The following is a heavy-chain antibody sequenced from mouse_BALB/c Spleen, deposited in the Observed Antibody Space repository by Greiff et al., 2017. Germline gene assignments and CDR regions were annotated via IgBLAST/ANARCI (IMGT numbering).Heavy chain of an antibody. CDR3: AREYYGSSYVAWFAY. J-gene: IGHJ3*01. CDR2: IYPGSGNT. Sequence: VQLKESGPELVKPGASVKISCKASGYTFTDYYINWVKQKPGQGLEWIGWIYPGSGNTKYNEKFKGKATLTVDTSSSTAYMQLSSLTSEDTAVYFCAREYYGSSYVAWFAYWGQGTLVTVSA. V-gene: IGHV1-84*02. D-gene: IGHD1-1*01. CDR1: GYTFTDYY.